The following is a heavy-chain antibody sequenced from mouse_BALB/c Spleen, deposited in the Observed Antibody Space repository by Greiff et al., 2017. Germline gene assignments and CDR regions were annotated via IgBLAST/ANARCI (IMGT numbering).Heavy chain of an antibody. CDR2: IYPGDGDT. CDR1: GYTFTSYW. Sequence: VQLQQSGAELARPGASVKLSCKASGYTFTSYWMQWVKQRPGQGLEWIGAIYPGDGDTRYTQKFKGKATLTADKSSSTAYMQLSSLASEDSAVYYCAKDYGNYGFAYWGQGTLVTVSA. CDR3: AKDYGNYGFAY. D-gene: IGHD2-1*01. J-gene: IGHJ3*01. V-gene: IGHV1-87*01.